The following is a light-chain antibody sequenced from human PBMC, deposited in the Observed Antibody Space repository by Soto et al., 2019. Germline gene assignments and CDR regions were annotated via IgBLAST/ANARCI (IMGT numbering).Light chain of an antibody. CDR2: KAS. V-gene: IGKV1-5*03. J-gene: IGKJ1*01. CDR3: QQYNDNWT. Sequence: DIQMTQSPSSLSASVEDRATITCRASQSVSRWVAWYQQKPGKAPKLLIYKASTLESGVPSRFSGSGSGTEFTLAISSLQPDDSATYYCQQYNDNWTFGQGTKVDIK. CDR1: QSVSRW.